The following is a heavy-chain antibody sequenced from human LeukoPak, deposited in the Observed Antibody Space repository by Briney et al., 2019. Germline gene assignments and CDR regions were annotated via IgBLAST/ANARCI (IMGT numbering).Heavy chain of an antibody. CDR1: GYTFTGYY. CDR2: ISAYNGNT. J-gene: IGHJ6*03. CDR3: ARSPGAVAGNYYMDV. V-gene: IGHV1-18*04. Sequence: ASVKVSCKASGYTFTGYYMHWVRQAPGQGLEWMGWISAYNGNTNYAQKLQGRVTMTTDTSTSTAYMELRSLRSDDTAVYYCARSPGAVAGNYYMDVWGKGTTVTVSS. D-gene: IGHD6-19*01.